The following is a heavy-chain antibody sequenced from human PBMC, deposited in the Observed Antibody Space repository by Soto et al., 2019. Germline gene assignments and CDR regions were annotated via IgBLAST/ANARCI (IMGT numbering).Heavy chain of an antibody. CDR3: ARDRRGDDYFDY. Sequence: GGSLRLSCAASGFTFSSYSMNWVRQALGKGLEWVSSISSSSSYIYYADSVKGRFTISRDNAKNSLYLQMNSLRAEDTAVYYCARDRRGDDYFDYWGQGTLVTVSS. CDR1: GFTFSSYS. V-gene: IGHV3-21*01. D-gene: IGHD3-3*01. CDR2: ISSSSSYI. J-gene: IGHJ4*02.